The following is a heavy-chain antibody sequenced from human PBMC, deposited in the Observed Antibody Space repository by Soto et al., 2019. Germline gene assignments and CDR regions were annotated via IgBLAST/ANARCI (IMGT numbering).Heavy chain of an antibody. Sequence: EVRLLESGGGLVQPGGSLRLSCGASGFSFSSQVMSWVRQAPGKGLEWVSSISNSGDYTYYADSVKGRFTISRDNSKNSLYLQMNSLRAEDTALYYCVKAPAASGSYFRRGWFDPWGQGTLVTVSS. D-gene: IGHD1-26*01. J-gene: IGHJ5*02. V-gene: IGHV3-23*01. CDR1: GFSFSSQV. CDR2: ISNSGDYT. CDR3: VKAPAASGSYFRRGWFDP.